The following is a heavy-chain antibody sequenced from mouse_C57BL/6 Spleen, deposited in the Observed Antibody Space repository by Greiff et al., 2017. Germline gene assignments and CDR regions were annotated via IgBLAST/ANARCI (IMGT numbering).Heavy chain of an antibody. Sequence: VHVKQSGPVLVKPGPSVKISCKASGFTFTDYYMHWVKQSHGKSLEWIGLVYPYNGGTSYNQKFKGKATLTVDTSSSTAYMELNSLTSEDSAVYYCARRGGSSPWYFDVWGTGTTVTVSS. V-gene: IGHV1-36*01. J-gene: IGHJ1*03. CDR1: GFTFTDYY. CDR2: VYPYNGGT. CDR3: ARRGGSSPWYFDV. D-gene: IGHD1-1*01.